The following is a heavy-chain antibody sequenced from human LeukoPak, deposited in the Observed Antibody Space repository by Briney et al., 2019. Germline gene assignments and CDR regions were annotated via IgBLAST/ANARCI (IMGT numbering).Heavy chain of an antibody. Sequence: GGSLRLSCAASEFTFCSYGMHWVRQAPGKGLEWVAVISYDGSNKYYADSVKGRFTISRDNSKNTLYLQMNSLRAEDTAVYYCAKLPTPYDILTGYYDGYWGQGTLVTVSS. V-gene: IGHV3-30*18. CDR1: EFTFCSYG. D-gene: IGHD3-9*01. CDR2: ISYDGSNK. CDR3: AKLPTPYDILTGYYDGY. J-gene: IGHJ4*02.